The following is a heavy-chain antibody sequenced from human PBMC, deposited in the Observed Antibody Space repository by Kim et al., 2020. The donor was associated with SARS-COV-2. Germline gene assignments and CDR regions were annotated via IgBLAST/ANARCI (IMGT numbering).Heavy chain of an antibody. CDR2: ISSSGGVT. CDR1: GFIFSNYA. Sequence: GGSLRLSCVASGFIFSNYAMSWVRQAPGRGLEWVSLISSSGGVTDYADSVKGRFTISRDSSKSTLYLQLHSLRAEDTAVYYCARVAGDSGGDYDFWGQGT. CDR3: ARVAGDSGGDYDF. J-gene: IGHJ4*02. D-gene: IGHD3-22*01. V-gene: IGHV3-23*01.